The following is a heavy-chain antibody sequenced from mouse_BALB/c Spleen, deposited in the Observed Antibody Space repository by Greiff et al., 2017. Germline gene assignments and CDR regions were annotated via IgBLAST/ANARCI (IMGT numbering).Heavy chain of an antibody. CDR1: GYAFSSYW. Sequence: QVQLQQSGAELVRPGSSVKISCKASGYAFSSYWMNWVKQRPGQGLEWIGRIYPGDGDTNYNGKFKGKATLTADKSSSTAYMQLSSLTSEDSAVYFCARPMVITYAMDYWGQGTSVTVSS. J-gene: IGHJ4*01. V-gene: IGHV1-80*01. CDR2: IYPGDGDT. CDR3: ARPMVITYAMDY. D-gene: IGHD2-13*01.